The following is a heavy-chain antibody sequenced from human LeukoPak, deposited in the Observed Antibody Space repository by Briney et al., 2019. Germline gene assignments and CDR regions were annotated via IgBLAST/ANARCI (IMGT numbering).Heavy chain of an antibody. D-gene: IGHD3-22*01. CDR2: IYHSGST. CDR3: ARDSSYDSSGDDAFDI. CDR1: GYSISSGYY. J-gene: IGHJ3*02. V-gene: IGHV4-38-2*02. Sequence: SETLSLTCTVSGYSISSGYYWGWIRQPPGKGLEWIGSIYHSGSTYYNPSLKSRVTISVDTSKNQFSLKLSSVTAADTAVYYCARDSSYDSSGDDAFDIWGQGTMVTVSS.